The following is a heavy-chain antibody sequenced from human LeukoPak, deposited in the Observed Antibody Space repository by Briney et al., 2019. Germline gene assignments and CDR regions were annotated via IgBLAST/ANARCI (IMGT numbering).Heavy chain of an antibody. CDR2: INHSGST. V-gene: IGHV4-34*01. CDR3: ARGDGWFDP. Sequence: SETLSLTCAVYGGSFSGYYWSWIRQPPGKGLEWIGEINHSGSTNYNPSLKSRATISVDTSKNQFSLKLSSVTAADTAVYYCARGDGWFDPWGQGTLVTVSS. D-gene: IGHD5-24*01. CDR1: GGSFSGYY. J-gene: IGHJ5*02.